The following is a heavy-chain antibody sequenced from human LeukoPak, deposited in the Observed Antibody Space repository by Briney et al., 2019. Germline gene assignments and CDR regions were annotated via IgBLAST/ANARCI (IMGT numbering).Heavy chain of an antibody. Sequence: TGGSLRLSCAASGFTFSSYAMHWVRQAPGKGLEWVAVISYDGSNKYYADSVKGRFTISRDNAKNSLFLQMNSLRDEDTAVYYCARGGDSSPYYPDYWGQGTLVTVSS. D-gene: IGHD3-22*01. CDR2: ISYDGSNK. J-gene: IGHJ4*02. CDR3: ARGGDSSPYYPDY. V-gene: IGHV3-30-3*01. CDR1: GFTFSSYA.